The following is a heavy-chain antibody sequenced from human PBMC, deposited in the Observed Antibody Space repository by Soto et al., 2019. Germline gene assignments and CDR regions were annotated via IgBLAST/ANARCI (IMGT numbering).Heavy chain of an antibody. V-gene: IGHV3-30*18. CDR2: ISYDGSNK. CDR1: GFTFSSYG. J-gene: IGHJ5*02. CDR3: AKGRGP. Sequence: GGSLRLSCAASGFTFSSYGMHWVRQAPGKGLEWVAVISYDGSNKYYADSVKGRFSISRDNSKNTLYLQMNSLRAEDTAVYYCAKGRGPWGQRTMVTVSS.